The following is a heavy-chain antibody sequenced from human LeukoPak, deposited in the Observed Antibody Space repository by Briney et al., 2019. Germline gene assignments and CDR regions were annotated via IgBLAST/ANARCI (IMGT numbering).Heavy chain of an antibody. CDR2: IKEDGSEK. V-gene: IGHV3-7*01. Sequence: PGGSLRLSCAASGFTFSRYWMSWVRQAPGKGLEWVANIKEDGSEKYYVDSVKGRLTISRDNAKNSLSLQIKSLRAEDTAVYYCARQKAVVVVAATPDEDYGDYVDYYYYMDVWGKGITVTVSS. D-gene: IGHD2-15*01. CDR1: GFTFSRYW. CDR3: ARQKAVVVVAATPDEDYGDYVDYYYYMDV. J-gene: IGHJ6*03.